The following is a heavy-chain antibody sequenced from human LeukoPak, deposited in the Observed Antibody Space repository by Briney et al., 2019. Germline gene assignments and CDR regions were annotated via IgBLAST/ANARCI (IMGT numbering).Heavy chain of an antibody. D-gene: IGHD1-26*01. CDR1: GYTFTSYY. CDR2: INTSGSST. J-gene: IGHJ4*02. V-gene: IGHV1-46*01. Sequence: ASVKVSCKASGYTFTSYYMHWVRQAPVQGLEWVGIINTSGSSTSYAQKFQGRVTMTRDMSTSTVYLDRSSLRSEATAVYYCARDNLPYRRTYCGYWGQGTLVTVSS. CDR3: ARDNLPYRRTYCGY.